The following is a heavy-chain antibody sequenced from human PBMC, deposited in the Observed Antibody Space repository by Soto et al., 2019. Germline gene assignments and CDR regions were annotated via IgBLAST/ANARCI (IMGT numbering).Heavy chain of an antibody. CDR3: ARDFEGTMIVVVSGVYFDY. CDR2: ISYDGSNK. V-gene: IGHV3-30-3*01. CDR1: GFTFSSYA. J-gene: IGHJ4*02. D-gene: IGHD3-22*01. Sequence: GGSLRLSCAASGFTFSSYAMHWVRQAPGKGLEWVAVISYDGSNKYYADSVKGRFTISRDNSKNTLYLQMNSLRAEDTAVYYCARDFEGTMIVVVSGVYFDYWGQGTLVTVSS.